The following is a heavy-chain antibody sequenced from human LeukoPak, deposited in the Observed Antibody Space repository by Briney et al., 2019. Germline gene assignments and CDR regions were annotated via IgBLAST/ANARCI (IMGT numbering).Heavy chain of an antibody. J-gene: IGHJ4*02. CDR1: GGSISSFY. V-gene: IGHV4-59*01. CDR3: ARGSGSFGY. D-gene: IGHD3-10*01. CDR2: IYYSGST. Sequence: SVTLSLTXTVSGGSISSFYWSWIRQPPGKGLEWIGYIYYSGSTNYNPSLKSRVTISVDTSKNQFSLKLSSVTAADTAVYYCARGSGSFGYWGQGTLVTVSS.